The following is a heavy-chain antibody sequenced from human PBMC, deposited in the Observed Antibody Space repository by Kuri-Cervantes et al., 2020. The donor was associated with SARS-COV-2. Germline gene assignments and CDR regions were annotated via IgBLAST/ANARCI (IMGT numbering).Heavy chain of an antibody. CDR3: ARDPYRGESTFDY. Sequence: SETLSLTCTVSGGSVDNKNYFWHWTRQPPGKGLEWIGKIYFSGQTHYSPSLKSRVTISLDTSKSQFSLSLNSLTAADTAVYFCARDPYRGESTFDYWGQGTLVTVSS. CDR1: GGSVDNKNYF. CDR2: IYFSGQT. V-gene: IGHV4-39*07. D-gene: IGHD3-10*01. J-gene: IGHJ4*02.